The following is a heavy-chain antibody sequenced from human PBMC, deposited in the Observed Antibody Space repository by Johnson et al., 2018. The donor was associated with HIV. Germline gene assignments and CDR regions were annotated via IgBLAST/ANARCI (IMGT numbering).Heavy chain of an antibody. CDR1: GFTFSSYW. CDR3: VREIQSYGGNFGGAFDI. Sequence: VQLVESGGGVVQPGRSLRLSCAASGFTFSSYWMHWVRQAPGKGLVWVSRINSDGSSTSYADSVKGRFTISRDNAKNTLYLQMNSLRAEDTAVYYCVREIQSYGGNFGGAFDIWGQGTMVTVSS. V-gene: IGHV3-74*02. CDR2: INSDGSST. J-gene: IGHJ3*02. D-gene: IGHD4-23*01.